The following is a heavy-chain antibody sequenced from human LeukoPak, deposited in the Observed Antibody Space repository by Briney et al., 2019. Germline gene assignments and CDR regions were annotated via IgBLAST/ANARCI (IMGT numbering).Heavy chain of an antibody. CDR2: IWYDGSNK. CDR1: GFTFSSYG. V-gene: IGHV3-33*01. CDR3: ARAPDYGGNSYYFDY. D-gene: IGHD4-23*01. Sequence: PGRSLRLSCAASGFTFSSYGMHWVRQAPGKGLEWVAVIWYDGSNKYYADSVKGRFTISRDNSKNTLYLQMNSLRAEDTAVYYCARAPDYGGNSYYFDYWGQGTLVTVSS. J-gene: IGHJ4*02.